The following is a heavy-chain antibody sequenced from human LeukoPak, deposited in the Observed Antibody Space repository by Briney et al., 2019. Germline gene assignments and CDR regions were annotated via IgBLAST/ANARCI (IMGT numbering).Heavy chain of an antibody. V-gene: IGHV4-4*02. J-gene: IGHJ4*02. CDR1: GDSISSSNW. CDR2: IYHSGST. D-gene: IGHD6-19*01. CDR3: ARSKSGAVAGTDY. Sequence: SETLSLTCAVSGDSISSSNWWSWVRQPPGQALEWIGDIYHSGSTNYNPSLKSRVTISVDKSKNQFSLKLSSVTAADTAAYYCARSKSGAVAGTDYWGQGSLVTVSS.